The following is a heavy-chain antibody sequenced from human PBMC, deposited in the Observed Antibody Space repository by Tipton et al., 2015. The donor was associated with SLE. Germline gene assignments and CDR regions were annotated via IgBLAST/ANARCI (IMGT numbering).Heavy chain of an antibody. J-gene: IGHJ2*01. CDR3: AREFLNPVTTVHYYFDL. Sequence: TLSLTCAVYGGSFSGYYWSWIRQPPGKGLEWIGEINHSGGTNYNPSLKSRVTISVDTSKNQFSLKLSSVTAADTAVYYCAREFLNPVTTVHYYFDLWGRGTLVTVSS. CDR1: GGSFSGYY. D-gene: IGHD4-11*01. V-gene: IGHV4-34*01. CDR2: INHSGGT.